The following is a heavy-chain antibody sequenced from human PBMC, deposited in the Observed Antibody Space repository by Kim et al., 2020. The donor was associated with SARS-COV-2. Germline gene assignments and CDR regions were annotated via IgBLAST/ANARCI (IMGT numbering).Heavy chain of an antibody. V-gene: IGHV3-33*01. CDR2: IWYDGSNK. CDR3: ARDSPVPAAIPLDY. Sequence: GGSLRLSCAASGFTFSSYGMHWVRQAPGKGLEWVAVIWYDGSNKYYADSVKGRFTISRDNSKNTLYLQMNSLRAEDTAVYYCARDSPVPAAIPLDYWGQGTLVTVSS. D-gene: IGHD2-2*02. CDR1: GFTFSSYG. J-gene: IGHJ4*02.